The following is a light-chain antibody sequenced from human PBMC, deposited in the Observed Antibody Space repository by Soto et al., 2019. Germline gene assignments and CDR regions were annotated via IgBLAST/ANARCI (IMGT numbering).Light chain of an antibody. CDR3: CSYAGGRTFVV. CDR1: SSDIGSSNL. V-gene: IGLV2-23*02. Sequence: QSVLSQPASVSGSPGQSVTISCTGTSSDIGSSNLVSWYHHHPGQAPKLVIYEVNKRPSVDSNRFSGSKSGNTASLTIAGLQPEDEGEYYCCSYAGGRTFVVFGGGTQLTVL. J-gene: IGLJ3*02. CDR2: EVN.